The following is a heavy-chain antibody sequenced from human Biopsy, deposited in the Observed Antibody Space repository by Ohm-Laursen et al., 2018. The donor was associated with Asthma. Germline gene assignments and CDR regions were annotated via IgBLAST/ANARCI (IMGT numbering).Heavy chain of an antibody. V-gene: IGHV1-2*06. D-gene: IGHD3-16*01. Sequence: ASVKVSCKAPGDSFSNYAISWVRQAPGQGLEWMGRIDPNSGGTNYAQKFLGRATMTRDTSVNTAFMVLSRLRSDDTAVYYCARIKIRIGAGTDRYFDLWGRGTLVTVSS. J-gene: IGHJ2*01. CDR3: ARIKIRIGAGTDRYFDL. CDR1: GDSFSNYA. CDR2: IDPNSGGT.